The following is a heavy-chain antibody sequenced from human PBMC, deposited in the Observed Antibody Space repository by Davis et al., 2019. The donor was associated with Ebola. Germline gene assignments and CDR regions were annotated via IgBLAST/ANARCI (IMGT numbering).Heavy chain of an antibody. V-gene: IGHV3-21*01. J-gene: IGHJ4*02. CDR1: GFTFTRYS. Sequence: GGSLRLSCAASGFTFTRYSMNWVRQAPGKGLEWVSSISSTSSYIFYADSVKGRFTISRDNAKNSLYLQMNSLRDEDTAVYYCARDRGDLAIPFDYWGQGTLVTVSS. D-gene: IGHD2-21*01. CDR2: ISSTSSYI. CDR3: ARDRGDLAIPFDY.